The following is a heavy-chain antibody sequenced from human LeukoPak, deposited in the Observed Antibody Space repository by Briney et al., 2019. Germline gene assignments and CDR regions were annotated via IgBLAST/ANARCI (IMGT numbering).Heavy chain of an antibody. V-gene: IGHV4-34*01. J-gene: IGHJ4*02. D-gene: IGHD3-22*01. Sequence: SETLSLTCAVYSGSLSGYYWSWIRQPPGRGLEWIGEINRSGSANYNPSLKSRVTVSVDTSKNQFSLKLSSVTAADTAVYYCARAHYETASPAGGLWGQGTLVTVSS. CDR3: ARAHYETASPAGGL. CDR2: INRSGSA. CDR1: SGSLSGYY.